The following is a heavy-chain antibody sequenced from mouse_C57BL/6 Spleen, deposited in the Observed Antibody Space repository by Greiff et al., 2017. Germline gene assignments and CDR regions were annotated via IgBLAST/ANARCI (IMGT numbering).Heavy chain of an antibody. D-gene: IGHD2-5*01. CDR1: GYTFTSYW. CDR3: ATPSYSNYAMDY. J-gene: IGHJ4*01. CDR2: IHPSDSDT. Sequence: QVQLQQPGAELVKPGASVKVSCKASGYTFTSYWLHWVKQRPGQGLEWIGRIHPSDSDTNYTQKFKGKATLTVDKSSSTAYMQLSSQTSEVSAVYYCATPSYSNYAMDYWGQGTSVTVSS. V-gene: IGHV1-74*01.